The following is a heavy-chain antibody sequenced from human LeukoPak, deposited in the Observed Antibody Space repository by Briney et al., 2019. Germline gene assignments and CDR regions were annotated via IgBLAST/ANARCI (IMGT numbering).Heavy chain of an antibody. Sequence: GGSLRLSCAASGFTFSSYSMTWVRQAPGKGLEWVSAISGSGGSTYYADSVKGRFTISRDNSKNTLYLQMNSLRAEDTAVYYCAKALWFGELFYDYWGQGTLVTVSS. CDR2: ISGSGGST. CDR3: AKALWFGELFYDY. D-gene: IGHD3-10*01. V-gene: IGHV3-23*01. J-gene: IGHJ4*02. CDR1: GFTFSSYS.